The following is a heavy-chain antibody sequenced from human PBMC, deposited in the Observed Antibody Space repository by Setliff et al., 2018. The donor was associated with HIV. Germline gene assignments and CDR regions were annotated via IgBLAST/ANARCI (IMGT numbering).Heavy chain of an antibody. J-gene: IGHJ5*01. D-gene: IGHD1-7*01. CDR3: AKRAVQDGTVTSSNWFES. Sequence: PSETLSLTCAVSGDSIGTYSWHWLRQPPGKGLEWIGYIYGSGSTGYNPSLTSRVTMSTDTPNNRFALKLTPVTAADTAVYYCAKRAVQDGTVTSSNWFESWGRGTLVTVSS. CDR1: GDSIGTYS. CDR2: IYGSGST. V-gene: IGHV4-4*09.